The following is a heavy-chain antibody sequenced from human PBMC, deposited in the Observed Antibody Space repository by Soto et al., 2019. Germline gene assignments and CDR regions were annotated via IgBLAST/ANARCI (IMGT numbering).Heavy chain of an antibody. D-gene: IGHD5-18*01. CDR3: AKDPRIQLWSYYFDY. Sequence: GGSLRLSCAASGFTFSSYGMHWVRQAPGKGLGWVAVISYDGSNKYYADSVKGRFTISRDNSKNTLYLQMNSLRAEDTAVYYCAKDPRIQLWSYYFDYWGQGT. V-gene: IGHV3-30*18. CDR2: ISYDGSNK. J-gene: IGHJ4*02. CDR1: GFTFSSYG.